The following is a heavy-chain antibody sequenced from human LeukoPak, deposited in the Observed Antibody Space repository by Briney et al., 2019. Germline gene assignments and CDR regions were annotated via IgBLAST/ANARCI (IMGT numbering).Heavy chain of an antibody. J-gene: IGHJ4*02. CDR1: AYTFTAYY. D-gene: IGHD5-18*01. CDR3: AREGYRYGLDY. Sequence: ASVKVSCKASAYTFTAYYIHWVRQAPGQGLEYMGWINPNTGGTHYAQQFQGRVTMTRDTPISTAYMELTRLRSDDTAVYFCAREGYRYGLDYWGQGTLVTVSS. CDR2: INPNTGGT. V-gene: IGHV1-2*02.